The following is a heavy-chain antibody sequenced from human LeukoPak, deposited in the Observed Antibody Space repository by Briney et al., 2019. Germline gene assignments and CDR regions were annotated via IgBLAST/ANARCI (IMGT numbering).Heavy chain of an antibody. J-gene: IGHJ4*02. CDR2: IKSKTDGGTT. CDR1: GFTFSNAW. D-gene: IGHD2-2*02. Sequence: GGSLRLSCAASGFTFSNAWMSWVRQAPGKGLEWVGRIKSKTDGGTTDYAAPVKGRFTISRDDSKNTLYLQMNSLKTEDTAVYYCTTGSVVVPAARPRDYWGQGTLVTVSS. CDR3: TTGSVVVPAARPRDY. V-gene: IGHV3-15*01.